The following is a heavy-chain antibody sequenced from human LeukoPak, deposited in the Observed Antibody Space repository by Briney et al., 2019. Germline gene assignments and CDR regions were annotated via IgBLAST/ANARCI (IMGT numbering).Heavy chain of an antibody. CDR2: INHSGST. D-gene: IGHD6-13*01. Sequence: PSETLSLTCAVYGGSFSGYYWSWIRQPPGKGLEWIGEINHSGSTNYNPSLKSRVTISVDTSKNQFSLKLSSVTAADTAVYYCARVKLRIAAADYWGQGTLVTVSS. V-gene: IGHV4-34*01. J-gene: IGHJ4*02. CDR3: ARVKLRIAAADY. CDR1: GGSFSGYY.